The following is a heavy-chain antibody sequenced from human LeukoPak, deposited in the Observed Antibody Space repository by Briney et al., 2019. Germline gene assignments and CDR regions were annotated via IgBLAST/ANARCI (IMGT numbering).Heavy chain of an antibody. V-gene: IGHV3-74*01. CDR1: GFTFSSYW. CDR3: ARPSGYYDSSVPFDI. J-gene: IGHJ3*02. Sequence: GGSLRLSCAVSGFTFSSYWMHWVRQAPGKGLVWVSRINSDGSSTSYADSVKGRFTISRDNAKNTLYLQMNSLRAEDTAVYYCARPSGYYDSSVPFDIWGQGTMVTVSS. D-gene: IGHD3-22*01. CDR2: INSDGSST.